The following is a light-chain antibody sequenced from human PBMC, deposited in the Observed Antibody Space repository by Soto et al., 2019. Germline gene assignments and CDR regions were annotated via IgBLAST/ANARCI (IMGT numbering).Light chain of an antibody. CDR2: AAS. CDR3: QQSYTTPLP. CDR1: QTISGY. Sequence: QRTPSPAPLSGAGGDGVASSSLASQTISGYLNWYQQKPGKAPELLIYAASYLGNGVPSRFSGSGSGTYFTLTISSLQPEELATYYCQQSYTTPLPVGGGTKVDI. J-gene: IGKJ4*01. V-gene: IGKV1-39*01.